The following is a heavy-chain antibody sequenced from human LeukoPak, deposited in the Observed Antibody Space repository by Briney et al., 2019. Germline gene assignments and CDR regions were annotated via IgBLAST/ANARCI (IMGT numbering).Heavy chain of an antibody. J-gene: IGHJ4*02. D-gene: IGHD5-24*01. CDR3: AREHRWLQSLYYFDY. CDR1: GYSFTSYG. CDR2: INAYNDNT. V-gene: IGHV1-18*01. Sequence: GASVKVSCKASGYSFTSYGISWVRQAPGQGLEWMGWINAYNDNTNYAQKLQGRVTMTTDTSTSTAYMELKSLRSDDTAVYYCAREHRWLQSLYYFDYWGQGTLVTVSS.